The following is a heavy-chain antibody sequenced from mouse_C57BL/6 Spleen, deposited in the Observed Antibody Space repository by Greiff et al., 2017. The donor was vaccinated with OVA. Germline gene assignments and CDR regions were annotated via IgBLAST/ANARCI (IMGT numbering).Heavy chain of an antibody. J-gene: IGHJ2*01. CDR1: GYASSSSW. CDR3: AREGELENY. V-gene: IGHV1-82*01. Sequence: QVQLQQSGPELVKPGASVKISCKASGYASSSSWMNWVKQRPGKGLEWIGRLYPGDGDTNYNGKFKGKATLTADKSSSTAYRQLSSLTSEDSAVYFCAREGELENYGGQGTTLTVSS. CDR2: LYPGDGDT.